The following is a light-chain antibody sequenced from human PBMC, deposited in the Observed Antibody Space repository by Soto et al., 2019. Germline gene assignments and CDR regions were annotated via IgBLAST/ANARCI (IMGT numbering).Light chain of an antibody. CDR2: RNN. V-gene: IGLV1-47*01. CDR3: AAWDDSLSGHYV. CDR1: RSNIGYNY. Sequence: QPVLTQPPSASGTPGQRVTISCSGSRSNIGYNYVYWYQQLPGTAPKLLIYRNNQRPSGVPDRFSASKSGTSASLAISGLRSEDEADYYCAAWDDSLSGHYVFATGTKLTVL. J-gene: IGLJ1*01.